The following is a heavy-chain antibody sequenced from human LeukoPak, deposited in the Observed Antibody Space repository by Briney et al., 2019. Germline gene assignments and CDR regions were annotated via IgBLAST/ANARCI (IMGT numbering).Heavy chain of an antibody. CDR1: GYSFTSYW. Sequence: GESLKISFKGSGYSFTSYWIGWVRQMPGKGLEGMGIIYPGDSDTRYSPSFQGQVTISADKSISTAYLQWSSLKASDTAMYYCARGRFGELLPLDYWGQGTLVTVSS. J-gene: IGHJ4*02. V-gene: IGHV5-51*01. D-gene: IGHD3-10*01. CDR3: ARGRFGELLPLDY. CDR2: IYPGDSDT.